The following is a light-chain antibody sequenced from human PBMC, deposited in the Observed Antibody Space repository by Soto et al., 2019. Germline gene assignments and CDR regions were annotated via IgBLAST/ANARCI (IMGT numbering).Light chain of an antibody. Sequence: EIVMTQSPATLSVSPGERATLSCRASQSVRSALAWYRQKPGQALRRLIYGASTSATGIPARFRGSGSGTDFTLTISSPQSEDLADYYCQQYNNRPPWTFGQATKVEIK. V-gene: IGKV3D-15*01. CDR2: GAS. CDR3: QQYNNRPPWT. J-gene: IGKJ1*01. CDR1: QSVRSA.